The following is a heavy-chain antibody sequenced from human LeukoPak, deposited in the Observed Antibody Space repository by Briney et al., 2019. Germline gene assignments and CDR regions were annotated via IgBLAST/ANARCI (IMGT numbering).Heavy chain of an antibody. Sequence: GESLQISCQGSGYRFTSYWIGWVRPMPGKGLEWMGIIYPGDSDTRYSPSSQGQVTISADKSISTAYLQWSSLKASDTAMYYCARHLKYQLLYAPDYWGQGTLVTVSS. V-gene: IGHV5-51*01. J-gene: IGHJ4*02. CDR2: IYPGDSDT. CDR1: GYRFTSYW. D-gene: IGHD2-2*02. CDR3: ARHLKYQLLYAPDY.